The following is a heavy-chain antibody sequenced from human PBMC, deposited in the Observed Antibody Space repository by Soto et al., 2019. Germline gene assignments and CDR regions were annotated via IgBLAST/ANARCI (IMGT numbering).Heavy chain of an antibody. Sequence: GSSVKVSCKASGGTFSSYAISWVRQAPGQGLEWMGGIIPIFGTANYAQKFQGRVTITADESTSTAYMELSSLRSEDTAVYYCARSAGFNYYDSSGYYYGQDYWGQGTLVTVSS. V-gene: IGHV1-69*13. J-gene: IGHJ4*02. CDR3: ARSAGFNYYDSSGYYYGQDY. CDR2: IIPIFGTA. CDR1: GGTFSSYA. D-gene: IGHD3-22*01.